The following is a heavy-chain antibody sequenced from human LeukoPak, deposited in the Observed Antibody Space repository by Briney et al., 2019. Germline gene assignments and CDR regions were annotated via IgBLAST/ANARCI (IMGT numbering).Heavy chain of an antibody. Sequence: SETLSLTCTVSGGSISSGDYYWSWIRQPPGKGLEWIGYIYYSGSTYYNPSLKSRVTISVDTSKNQFSLKLSSVTAADTAVYYCARQSPPKTIVVVTAIPPWFDPWGQGTLVTVSS. D-gene: IGHD2-21*02. CDR3: ARQSPPKTIVVVTAIPPWFDP. V-gene: IGHV4-30-4*01. CDR1: GGSISSGDYY. J-gene: IGHJ5*02. CDR2: IYYSGST.